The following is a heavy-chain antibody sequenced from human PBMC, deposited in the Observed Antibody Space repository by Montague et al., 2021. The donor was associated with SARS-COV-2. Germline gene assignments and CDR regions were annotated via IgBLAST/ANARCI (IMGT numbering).Heavy chain of an antibody. CDR1: GGSISSFY. Sequence: SETLSLTCTVSGGSISSFYWSWFRQPPGKGLEWIGYISDSGSTNYNPSLTSRVTIFVDTSKNQFSLKLSSVTAADTAVYYCASPTYYYDSSGSDAFDIWGQGTMVTVSS. V-gene: IGHV4-4*08. J-gene: IGHJ3*02. CDR3: ASPTYYYDSSGSDAFDI. D-gene: IGHD3-22*01. CDR2: ISDSGST.